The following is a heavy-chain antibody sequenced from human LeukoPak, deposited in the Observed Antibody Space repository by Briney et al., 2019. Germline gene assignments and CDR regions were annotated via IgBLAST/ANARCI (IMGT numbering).Heavy chain of an antibody. CDR2: VNWNGGST. D-gene: IGHD4-23*01. Sequence: GGSLRLSCAASGFSFSTYSMNWVRQAPGKGLEWVSGVNWNGGSTGYADSVKGRFTISRDNAKNSLYLQMNSLRAEDTAVYYCARDPTTVVREYYYYYMGVWGKGTTVTVSS. CDR3: ARDPTTVVREYYYYYMGV. CDR1: GFSFSTYS. V-gene: IGHV3-20*04. J-gene: IGHJ6*03.